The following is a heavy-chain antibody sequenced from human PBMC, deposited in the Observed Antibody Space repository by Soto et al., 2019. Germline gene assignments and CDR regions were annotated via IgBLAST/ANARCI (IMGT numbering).Heavy chain of an antibody. D-gene: IGHD4-17*01. CDR2: ISSSSSTI. CDR3: ARYPIYGGRAFDI. J-gene: IGHJ3*02. Sequence: PGGSLRLSCAASVFTFSSYSMNWVRQPPGKGLEWVSYISSSSSTIYYADSVKGRFTISRDNAKNSLYLQMNSLRAEDTAVYYCARYPIYGGRAFDIWGQGTMVTVSS. V-gene: IGHV3-48*01. CDR1: VFTFSSYS.